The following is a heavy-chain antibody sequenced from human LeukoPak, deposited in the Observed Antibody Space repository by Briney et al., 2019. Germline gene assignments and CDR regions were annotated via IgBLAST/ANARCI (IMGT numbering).Heavy chain of an antibody. D-gene: IGHD3-22*01. V-gene: IGHV2-5*01. J-gene: IGHJ4*02. CDR1: GFSLSTSGVG. CDR2: IYWNDDK. Sequence: SGPTLVKPTQTLTLTCTFSGFSLSTSGVGVGWIRQPPGKALEWLALIYWNDDKRYSPSLKSRLTITKDTSKNQVVLTMTNMDPVDTATYYCAHHPPPTYYYDSSGYYYDYWGQGTLVTVSS. CDR3: AHHPPPTYYYDSSGYYYDY.